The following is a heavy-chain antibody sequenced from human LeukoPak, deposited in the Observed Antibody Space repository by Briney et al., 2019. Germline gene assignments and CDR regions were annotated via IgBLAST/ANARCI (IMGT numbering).Heavy chain of an antibody. CDR1: GGTFSSYA. CDR3: AGGPTVTTSFGFDY. D-gene: IGHD4-17*01. V-gene: IGHV1-69*06. CDR2: IIPNFGTA. J-gene: IGHJ4*02. Sequence: GASVKVSCKASGGTFSSYAISWVRQAPGQGLEWMGGIIPNFGTANYAQKFQGRVTITADKSTNIAHMELSSLRSEDTAVYYCAGGPTVTTSFGFDYWGQGTLVTVSS.